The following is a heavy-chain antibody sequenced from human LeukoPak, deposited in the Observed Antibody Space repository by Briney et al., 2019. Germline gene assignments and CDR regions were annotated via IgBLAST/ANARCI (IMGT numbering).Heavy chain of an antibody. CDR2: INHSGST. CDR1: GGSLSGYY. D-gene: IGHD3-3*01. J-gene: IGHJ4*02. CDR3: ARGPRTIFGVVIIAPFDY. Sequence: SETLSLTCAVYGGSLSGYYWSWIRQPPGKGLEWIGEINHSGSTNYNPSLKSRVTISVDTSKNQFSLKLSSVTAADTAVYYCARGPRTIFGVVIIAPFDYWGQGTLVTVSS. V-gene: IGHV4-34*01.